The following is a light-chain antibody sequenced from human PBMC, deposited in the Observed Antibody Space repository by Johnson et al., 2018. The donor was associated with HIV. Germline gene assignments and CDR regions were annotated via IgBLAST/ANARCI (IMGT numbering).Light chain of an antibody. J-gene: IGLJ1*01. CDR1: GSNIGSNT. Sequence: QAVLTQPPSVSATPGQRVTISCSGSGSNIGSNTVNWYQHVPGTAPKLLIYNNNARPSGVPGRFSGSKSGTSASLAIRGLQSEDEADYYCAAWDDSLDGSYVLGSGTKVIVL. V-gene: IGLV1-44*01. CDR2: NNN. CDR3: AAWDDSLDGSYV.